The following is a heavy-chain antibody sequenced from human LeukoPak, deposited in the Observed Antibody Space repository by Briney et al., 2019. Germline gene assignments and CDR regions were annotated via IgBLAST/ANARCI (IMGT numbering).Heavy chain of an antibody. V-gene: IGHV3-23*01. D-gene: IGHD5-24*01. J-gene: IGHJ4*02. CDR2: ISGSGGSA. Sequence: GGSLRLSCAASGFTFISYAMCWVRQAPGEGLEWVSAISGSGGSAYYADSVKGRFTISRDNSKNTLYLQMNSLRAEDTAVYYCAKAPRDGYNLVFDYWGQGTLVTVSS. CDR3: AKAPRDGYNLVFDY. CDR1: GFTFISYA.